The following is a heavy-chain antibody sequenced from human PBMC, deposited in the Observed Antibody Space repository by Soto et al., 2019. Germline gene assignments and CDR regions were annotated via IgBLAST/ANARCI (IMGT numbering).Heavy chain of an antibody. V-gene: IGHV4-61*08. D-gene: IGHD3-3*01. CDR1: GGSISSGGYY. Sequence: SETLSLTCTVSGGSISSGGYYWSWIRQHPGKCLEWIGYIYYSGSTYYNPSLKSRVTISVDTSKNQFSLKLSSVTAADTAVYYCARVALFYDFWSGYSEFDYWGQGTLVTVSS. CDR3: ARVALFYDFWSGYSEFDY. J-gene: IGHJ4*02. CDR2: IYYSGST.